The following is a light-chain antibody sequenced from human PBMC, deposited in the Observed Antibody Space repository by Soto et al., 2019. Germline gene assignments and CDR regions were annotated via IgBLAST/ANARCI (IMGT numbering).Light chain of an antibody. CDR2: GAS. CDR3: QQDYNLPIT. V-gene: IGKV3D-7*01. Sequence: EIVMTQSPSTLSLSPGDRATLSCRASQSVSSSYLSWYQQKPGQAPRLLIYGASTRATGIPARFSGSGSGTDFTLTISSLQPEDFAVYYCQQDYNLPITFGQGTRLEIK. CDR1: QSVSSSY. J-gene: IGKJ5*01.